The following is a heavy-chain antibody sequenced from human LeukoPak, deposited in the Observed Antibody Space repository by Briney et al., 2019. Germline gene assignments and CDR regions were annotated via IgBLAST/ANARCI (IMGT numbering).Heavy chain of an antibody. CDR2: FDPEDGET. J-gene: IGHJ5*02. D-gene: IGHD2-2*01. CDR1: GYTLTELS. Sequence: ASVKVSCKVSGYTLTELSMHWVRQAPGKRLEWMGGFDPEDGETIYAQKFQGRVTMTEDTSTDTAYMELSSLRSEDTAVYYCATDERSTSRGNWFDPWGQGTLVTVSS. CDR3: ATDERSTSRGNWFDP. V-gene: IGHV1-24*01.